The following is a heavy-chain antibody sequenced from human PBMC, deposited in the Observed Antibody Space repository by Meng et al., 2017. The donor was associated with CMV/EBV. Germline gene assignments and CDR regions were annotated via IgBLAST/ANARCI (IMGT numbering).Heavy chain of an antibody. CDR2: IDPNSGAT. D-gene: IGHD2-8*01. CDR1: GYTFTSYY. V-gene: IGHV1-2*02. Sequence: ASVNVSCKASGYTFTSYYIHWVRQAPGQGLEWMGWIDPNSGATNYAQKFQGRVTMTRDTSISTSYMELSRLKSDDTAVYYCARVTVMLPYAKDFDYWGQGTLVTVSS. CDR3: ARVTVMLPYAKDFDY. J-gene: IGHJ4*02.